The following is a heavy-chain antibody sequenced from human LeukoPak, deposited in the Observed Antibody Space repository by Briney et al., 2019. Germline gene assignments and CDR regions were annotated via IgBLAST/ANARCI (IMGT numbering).Heavy chain of an antibody. D-gene: IGHD6-13*01. CDR2: INHSGST. CDR1: GGSFSGYY. V-gene: IGHV4-34*01. CDR3: ARRGDSSSWTN. J-gene: IGHJ4*02. Sequence: SETLSLTCAVYGGSFSGYYWSWIRQPPGKGLEWIGEINHSGSTYYNPSLKSRVTISVDTSKNQFSLKLSSVTAADTAVYYCARRGDSSSWTNWGQGTLVTVSS.